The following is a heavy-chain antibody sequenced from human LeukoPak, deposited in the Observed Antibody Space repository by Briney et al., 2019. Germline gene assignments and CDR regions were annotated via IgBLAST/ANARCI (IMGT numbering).Heavy chain of an antibody. CDR1: GGSISSYS. Sequence: SETLSLTCTVSGGSISSYSWSWIRQPAGKGLEWVGHIYTSGTNNYNPSLKSRVTMSVDTSKNQFSLKLSSVTAADTAVYYCARLEVVPAARAPYWFDPWGQGTLVTVSS. J-gene: IGHJ5*02. D-gene: IGHD2-2*01. V-gene: IGHV4-4*07. CDR3: ARLEVVPAARAPYWFDP. CDR2: IYTSGTN.